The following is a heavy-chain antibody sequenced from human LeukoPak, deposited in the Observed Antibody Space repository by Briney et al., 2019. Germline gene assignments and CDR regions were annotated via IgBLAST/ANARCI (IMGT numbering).Heavy chain of an antibody. V-gene: IGHV3-74*01. CDR1: GLTFSSHW. Sequence: GGSLRLSCAASGLTFSSHWMHWVRQAPGKGLVWVSRVYNDGSTTNYADSVKGRFTISRDNAKNTLYLQMNSLRAEDMAVYYCARESGSSRFFDYWGQGTLVTVSS. D-gene: IGHD6-6*01. CDR2: VYNDGSTT. J-gene: IGHJ4*02. CDR3: ARESGSSRFFDY.